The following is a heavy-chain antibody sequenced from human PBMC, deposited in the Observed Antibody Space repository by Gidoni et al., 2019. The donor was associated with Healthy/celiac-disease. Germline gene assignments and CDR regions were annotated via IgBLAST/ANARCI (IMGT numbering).Heavy chain of an antibody. Sequence: QVQLQQWGAGLLKPSETLSLTCAVYGGSFSGYYWRWIRQPPGKGLEWIGEINHSGSTNYNPSLKSRVTISVDTSKNQFSLKLSSVTAADTAVYYCARAPERRYCSGGSCYSDAFDIWGQGTMVTVSS. CDR1: GGSFSGYY. V-gene: IGHV4-34*01. J-gene: IGHJ3*02. CDR3: ARAPERRYCSGGSCYSDAFDI. CDR2: INHSGST. D-gene: IGHD2-15*01.